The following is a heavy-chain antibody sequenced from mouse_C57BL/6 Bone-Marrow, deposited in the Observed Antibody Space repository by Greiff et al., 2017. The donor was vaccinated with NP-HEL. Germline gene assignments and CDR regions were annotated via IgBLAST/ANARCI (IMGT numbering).Heavy chain of an antibody. J-gene: IGHJ4*01. CDR2: IYPGGGYT. CDR3: ARTHYAMDY. Sequence: QVQLKESGAELVRPGTSVKMSCKASGYTFTNYWIGWAKQRPGHGLEWIGDIYPGGGYTNYNEKFKGKATLTADKSSSTAYMQFSSLTSEDSAIYYCARTHYAMDYWGQGTSVIVSS. CDR1: GYTFTNYW. V-gene: IGHV1-63*01.